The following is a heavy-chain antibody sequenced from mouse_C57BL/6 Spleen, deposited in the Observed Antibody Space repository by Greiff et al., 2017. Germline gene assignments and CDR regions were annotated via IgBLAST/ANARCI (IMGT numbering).Heavy chain of an antibody. CDR2: ISSGSSTI. Sequence: EVKLVASWGGLVKPGGSLKLSCAASGFTFSDYGMHWVRQAPEKGLEWVAYISSGSSTIYYADTVKGRFTISRDNAKNTLFLQMTSLRSEDTAMYYCARKNWDGYFDVWGTGTTVTVSS. V-gene: IGHV5-17*01. J-gene: IGHJ1*03. CDR1: GFTFSDYG. D-gene: IGHD4-1*01. CDR3: ARKNWDGYFDV.